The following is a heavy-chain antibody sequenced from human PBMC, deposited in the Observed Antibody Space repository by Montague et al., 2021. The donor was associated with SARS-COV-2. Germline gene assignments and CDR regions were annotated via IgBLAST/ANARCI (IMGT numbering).Heavy chain of an antibody. CDR1: GFTFSDYY. Sequence: SLRLSCAASGFTFSDYYMNWVRQAPGKGLEWVSYITNSGSTFYYGDSVKGQFTISRDNAKHLLYLQMDSLRADDTAVYYCARAAYYYYALDVWGQGTTVTVSS. V-gene: IGHV3-11*01. CDR3: ARAAYYYYALDV. CDR2: ITNSGSTF. J-gene: IGHJ6*02.